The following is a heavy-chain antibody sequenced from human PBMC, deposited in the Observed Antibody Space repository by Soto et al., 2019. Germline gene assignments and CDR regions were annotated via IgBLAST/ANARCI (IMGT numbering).Heavy chain of an antibody. V-gene: IGHV6-1*01. CDR1: GDSVSSNSAA. CDR2: TYYRSKWYN. Sequence: QTLSLTCAISGDSVSSNSAAWNWIRQSPSRGLEWLGRTYYRSKWYNDYAVSVKSRITINPDTSKNQFSLQLNSVTPEDTAVYYCARGPDSSGYNWFDPWGQGTLVTVSS. CDR3: ARGPDSSGYNWFDP. J-gene: IGHJ5*02. D-gene: IGHD3-22*01.